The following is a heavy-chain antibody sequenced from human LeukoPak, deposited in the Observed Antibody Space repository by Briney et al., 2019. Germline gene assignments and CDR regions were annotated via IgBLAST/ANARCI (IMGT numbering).Heavy chain of an antibody. D-gene: IGHD3-22*01. CDR1: GGSFSGYY. Sequence: SETLSLTCAVYGGSFSGYYWSWIRQPPGKGLEWIGEINHSGSTNYNPSLKSRVTISVETSKNQFSLKLSSVTAADTAVYYCARVATYYYDSSGTSFDYWGQGTLVTVSS. V-gene: IGHV4-34*01. CDR2: INHSGST. J-gene: IGHJ4*02. CDR3: ARVATYYYDSSGTSFDY.